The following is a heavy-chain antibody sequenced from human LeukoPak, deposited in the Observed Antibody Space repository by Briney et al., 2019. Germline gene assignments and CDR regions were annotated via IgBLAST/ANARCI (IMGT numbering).Heavy chain of an antibody. CDR1: GYSISSGYY. V-gene: IGHV4-38-2*02. CDR3: ARDPAMTFNRFDP. Sequence: SETLSLTCGVSGYSISSGYYWAWIRQPPGKGLEWIASIYHSGTTYSNPSLQSRVSLSVDTSKNQFSLKVSSVTAADTAVYYCARDPAMTFNRFDPWGQGTLVTVSS. CDR2: IYHSGTT. J-gene: IGHJ5*02. D-gene: IGHD2-21*02.